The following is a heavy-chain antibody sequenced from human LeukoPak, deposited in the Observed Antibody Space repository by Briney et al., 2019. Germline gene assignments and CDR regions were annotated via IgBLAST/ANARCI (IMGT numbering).Heavy chain of an antibody. CDR3: ARGGPWYQLLNLPDY. CDR2: IWYDGSNK. D-gene: IGHD2-2*01. J-gene: IGHJ4*02. V-gene: IGHV3-33*01. CDR1: GFTFSSYG. Sequence: GGSLRLSCAASGFTFSSYGMHWVRQAPGKGLEWVAVIWYDGSNKYYADSVKGRFTISRDNSKNTLYLQMNSLRAEDTAVYYCARGGPWYQLLNLPDYWGQGTLVTVSS.